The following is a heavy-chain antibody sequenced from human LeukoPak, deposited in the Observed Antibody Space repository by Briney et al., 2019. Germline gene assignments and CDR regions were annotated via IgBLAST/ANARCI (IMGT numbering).Heavy chain of an antibody. CDR3: ATDPVGYCNADGCYSVDY. Sequence: ASVKVSCKVSGYTLTELSMHWVRQAPGKGLEWMGGFDPEHGETVYAQKFQGRLTMTEDTSTHTAYMELSSLRSDDTAVYYCATDPVGYCNADGCYSVDYWGQGTLVSVSS. J-gene: IGHJ4*02. CDR1: GYTLTELS. D-gene: IGHD2-15*01. CDR2: FDPEHGET. V-gene: IGHV1-24*01.